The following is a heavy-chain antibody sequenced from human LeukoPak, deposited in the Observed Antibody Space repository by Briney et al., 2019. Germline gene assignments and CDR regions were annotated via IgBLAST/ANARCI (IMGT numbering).Heavy chain of an antibody. Sequence: PSETLSLTCTVSGGSISSSSYYWGWIRQPPGKELEWIGSLYYSGSTYYNPSLKSRVTISVDTSKNQFSLKLSSVTAADTAVYYCTSGEVSGSYPNYYSYGMDVWGQGTTVTVSS. D-gene: IGHD3-10*01. J-gene: IGHJ6*02. CDR2: LYYSGST. CDR3: TSGEVSGSYPNYYSYGMDV. CDR1: GGSISSSSYY. V-gene: IGHV4-39*01.